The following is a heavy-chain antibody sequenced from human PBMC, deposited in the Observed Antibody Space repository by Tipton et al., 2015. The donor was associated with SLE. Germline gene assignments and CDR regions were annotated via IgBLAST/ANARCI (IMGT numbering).Heavy chain of an antibody. CDR3: ARHDTNYGRNWFDP. D-gene: IGHD2-8*01. J-gene: IGHJ5*02. V-gene: IGHV4-59*08. CDR1: GGYMSNYY. CDR2: IYSRGST. Sequence: TLSLTCNVSGGYMSNYYWSWIRQPPGKGLEWIGYIYSRGSTNYNPPLKSRVTISVDPSKNQFSLKLSSVTAADTAVYYCARHDTNYGRNWFDPWGQGTLVTVSS.